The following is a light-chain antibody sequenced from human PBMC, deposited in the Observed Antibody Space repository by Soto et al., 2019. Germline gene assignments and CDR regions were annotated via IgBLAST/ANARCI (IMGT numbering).Light chain of an antibody. V-gene: IGKV1D-16*01. J-gene: IGKJ4*01. CDR1: QGISSW. CDR3: QQYKSYPLT. Sequence: DIQMTQSPSSLSASVGDRVTITCRASQGISSWLVWYQQKPEKAPEPLIYAASSLRSGVPSRFSGSGSGTDFTLTISSLQPEDFATYYCQQYKSYPLTFGGGTKVEIK. CDR2: AAS.